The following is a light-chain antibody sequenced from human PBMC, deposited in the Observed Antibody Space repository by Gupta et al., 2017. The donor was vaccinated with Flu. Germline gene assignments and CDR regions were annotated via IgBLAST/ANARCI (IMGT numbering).Light chain of an antibody. J-gene: IGKJ1*01. CDR3: QKYNSAPWT. Sequence: DIHMNQSPSSLSASVGDRVTITCRASQGISTYLAWYQQKPGKVAELLIYDASSRQSGVPSRFSSSGSGTDFTLTISSLQPEDVETYYCQKYNSAPWTFGQGTRVELK. CDR2: DAS. V-gene: IGKV1-27*01. CDR1: QGISTY.